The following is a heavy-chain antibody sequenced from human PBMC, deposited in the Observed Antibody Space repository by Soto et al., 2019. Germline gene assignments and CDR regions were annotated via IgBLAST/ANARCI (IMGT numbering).Heavy chain of an antibody. Sequence: PSETLSLTCTVSGGSISSYYWSWIRQPPGRGLEWIGYIYYSGSTNYNPSLKSRVTISVDTSKNQFSLKLSSVTAADTAVYYCAREGWDTGPGHSWFDPWGQGTLVTVSS. J-gene: IGHJ5*02. CDR2: IYYSGST. V-gene: IGHV4-59*01. D-gene: IGHD1-26*01. CDR3: AREGWDTGPGHSWFDP. CDR1: GGSISSYY.